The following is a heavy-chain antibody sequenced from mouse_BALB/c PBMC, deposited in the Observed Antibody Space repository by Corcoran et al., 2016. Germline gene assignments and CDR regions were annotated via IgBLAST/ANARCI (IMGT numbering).Heavy chain of an antibody. CDR1: GYTFTGYN. CDR2: INPRSGGT. J-gene: IGHJ2*01. CDR3: ARWGITTFDY. Sequence: EVLLQQSGPELVKPGTSVKISCKASGYTFTGYNMDWVRQSHGKSLEWIGDINPRSGGTIYNQTFKGKATLTVDKSSSTAYMELRSLTSEDTAVYYCARWGITTFDYWGQGTTVTVSS. D-gene: IGHD1-1*01. V-gene: IGHV1-18*01.